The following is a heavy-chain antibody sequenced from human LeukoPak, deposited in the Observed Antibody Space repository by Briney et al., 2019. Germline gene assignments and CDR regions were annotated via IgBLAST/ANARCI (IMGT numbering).Heavy chain of an antibody. CDR3: ASARHGSGSPYDY. V-gene: IGHV1-69*04. J-gene: IGHJ4*02. D-gene: IGHD3-10*01. CDR1: GGTFSSYA. CDR2: IIPILGIA. Sequence: SVKVSCKASGGTFSSYAISWVRQAPGQGLEWMGRIIPILGIANYAQKFQGRVTITADKSTSTAYRELSSLRSEDTAVYYCASARHGSGSPYDYWGQGTLVTVSS.